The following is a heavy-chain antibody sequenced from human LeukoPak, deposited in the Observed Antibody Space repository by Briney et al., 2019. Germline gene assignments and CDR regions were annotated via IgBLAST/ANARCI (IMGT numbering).Heavy chain of an antibody. V-gene: IGHV4-59*01. CDR3: ARVYGDHDAFDI. CDR2: IYYSGST. CDR1: GGSMNYYY. Sequence: SETLSLTCTVSGGSMNYYYWSWIRQPPGKGLEWTGYIYYSGSTNYNPSLKSRVTISVDTSKNQFSLRLSSVTAADTAVYYCARVYGDHDAFDIWGQGTMVTVSS. J-gene: IGHJ3*02. D-gene: IGHD4-17*01.